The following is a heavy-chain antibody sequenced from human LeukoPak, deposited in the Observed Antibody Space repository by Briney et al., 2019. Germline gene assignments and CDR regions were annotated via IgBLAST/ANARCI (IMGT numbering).Heavy chain of an antibody. D-gene: IGHD6-13*01. J-gene: IGHJ4*02. CDR1: GGSISSHY. V-gene: IGHV4-59*11. Sequence: SETLSLTCTVSGGSISSHYWSWVRQPPGKGLEWIGYIYYSGSTKYNPSLKSRVTISVDTSKDQFSLKLSSVTAADTAVYYCARVGGGQQLVASPLYYFDYWGQGTLVTVSS. CDR3: ARVGGGQQLVASPLYYFDY. CDR2: IYYSGST.